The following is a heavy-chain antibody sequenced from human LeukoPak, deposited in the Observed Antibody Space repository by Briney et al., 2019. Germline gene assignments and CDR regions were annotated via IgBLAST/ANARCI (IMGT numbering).Heavy chain of an antibody. CDR2: INPNSGGT. Sequence: GASVKVSCKASGYTFTGYYMHWVRQAPGQGLEWMGWINPNSGGTNYAQKFQGRVTMTRDTSISTAYMELSRLRSDDTAVYYCARAPFYCSGGSCYSEYFDYWGQGTLVTVSS. D-gene: IGHD2-15*01. J-gene: IGHJ4*02. CDR3: ARAPFYCSGGSCYSEYFDY. V-gene: IGHV1-2*02. CDR1: GYTFTGYY.